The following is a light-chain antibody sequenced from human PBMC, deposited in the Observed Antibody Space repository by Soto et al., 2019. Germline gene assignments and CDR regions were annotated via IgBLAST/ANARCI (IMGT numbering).Light chain of an antibody. J-gene: IGKJ5*01. CDR2: GAS. CDR1: QSVSRSY. Sequence: EIVLTQSPGTLSLSPGERATLSCRASQSVSRSYLAWFQQKPGQAPRLLIYGASSRATGIPDMFSGSGSGTDFTLTISRLEPEDFAVYYCQQYGSSPITFGQGTRLEIK. V-gene: IGKV3-20*01. CDR3: QQYGSSPIT.